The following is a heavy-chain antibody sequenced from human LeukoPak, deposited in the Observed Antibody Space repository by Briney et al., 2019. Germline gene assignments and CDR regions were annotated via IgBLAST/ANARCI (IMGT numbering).Heavy chain of an antibody. D-gene: IGHD3-10*01. Sequence: ASVKVSCKASGYTFTSYGISWVRQAPGQGLEWMGWISAYNGNTNYAQKLQGRVTMTTDTSTSTAYMELRSLRSDDTAVYYCARGYYYGSGSSYHMDVWDKGTTVTVSS. CDR3: ARGYYYGSGSSYHMDV. J-gene: IGHJ6*03. CDR1: GYTFTSYG. V-gene: IGHV1-18*01. CDR2: ISAYNGNT.